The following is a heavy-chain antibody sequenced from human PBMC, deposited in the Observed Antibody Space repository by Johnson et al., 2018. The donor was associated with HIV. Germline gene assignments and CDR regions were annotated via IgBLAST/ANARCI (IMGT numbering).Heavy chain of an antibody. CDR3: ASPILFDSSGATDAFDI. Sequence: MLLVESGGGLVQPGGSLRLSCAASGFTFSSYAMHWVRQAQGKGLEYVSAISSNGGSTYYANSVKGRFTISRDNSKNTLYLQMGSLRAEDMAVYYCASPILFDSSGATDAFDIWGQGTMVTVSS. D-gene: IGHD3-22*01. V-gene: IGHV3-64*01. J-gene: IGHJ3*02. CDR1: GFTFSSYA. CDR2: ISSNGGST.